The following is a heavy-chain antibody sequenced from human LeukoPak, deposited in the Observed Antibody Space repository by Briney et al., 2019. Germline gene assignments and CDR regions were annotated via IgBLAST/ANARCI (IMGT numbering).Heavy chain of an antibody. CDR3: ARDHGRTILEY. V-gene: IGHV4-4*02. D-gene: IGHD3-9*01. Sequence: SETLSLTCAVSGDSISGNNWWSWVRQPPGKGLEWIGEIYHSGSTYYNPSLKSRVTISVDTSKNQFSLKLSSVTAADTAVYYCARDHGRTILEYWGQGTLVTVSS. CDR2: IYHSGST. CDR1: GDSISGNNW. J-gene: IGHJ4*02.